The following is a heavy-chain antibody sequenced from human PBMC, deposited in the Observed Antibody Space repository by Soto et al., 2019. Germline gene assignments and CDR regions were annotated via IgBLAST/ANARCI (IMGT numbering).Heavy chain of an antibody. J-gene: IGHJ4*02. V-gene: IGHV1-18*01. CDR3: ARVVVGAAAGLFDC. CDR2: ISAYNGYT. D-gene: IGHD6-13*01. CDR1: GYTFTSFH. Sequence: ASVKVSXKASGYTFTSFHISWVRQAPGQGLEWMGWISAYNGYTNYAQNLQGRVTMTTDTSTSTAYMELRSLSSDDTAVYYCARVVVGAAAGLFDCWGPGTLVTVSS.